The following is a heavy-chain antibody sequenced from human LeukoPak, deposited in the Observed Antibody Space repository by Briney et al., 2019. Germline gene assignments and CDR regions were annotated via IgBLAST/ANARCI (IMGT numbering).Heavy chain of an antibody. J-gene: IGHJ1*01. CDR3: ARDSSDFRSLIHH. D-gene: IGHD3-3*01. V-gene: IGHV1-69*01. CDR1: GGTFSRYT. Sequence: ASVKVSCKASGGTFSRYTVSWVRQSPGQGLEWMGGITPMFGTAKYAQKFQGRVTITADESTSTAYMELISLRSEDTAVYYCARDSSDFRSLIHHWGQGTLVIVSS. CDR2: ITPMFGTA.